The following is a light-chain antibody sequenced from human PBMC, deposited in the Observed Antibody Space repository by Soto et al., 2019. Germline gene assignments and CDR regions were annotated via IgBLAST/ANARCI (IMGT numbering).Light chain of an antibody. Sequence: DIQMTQSPSSLSASVGDRVTITCRASQSISRYVNGYQQKPGKAPKSLIYDASTLQSGVPPRFSGSGSGTDFTLTISSLQPEDFATYYCQQSYSIPLTFGPGTKVDIK. CDR3: QQSYSIPLT. CDR2: DAS. V-gene: IGKV1-39*01. CDR1: QSISRY. J-gene: IGKJ3*01.